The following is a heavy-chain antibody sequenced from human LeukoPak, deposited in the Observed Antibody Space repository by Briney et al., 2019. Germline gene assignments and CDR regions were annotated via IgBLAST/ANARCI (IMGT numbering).Heavy chain of an antibody. CDR3: AGGGYDSFFDY. Sequence: SETLSLTCTVSGGSINSNYWSWIRQPPGKGLEWIGYIFHSGSTNYNPSLKSRVTISVDTSKNQFSLKLSSVTAADTAVYYCAGGGYDSFFDYWGQGTLVTVSS. CDR1: GGSINSNY. D-gene: IGHD5-12*01. V-gene: IGHV4-4*09. CDR2: IFHSGST. J-gene: IGHJ4*02.